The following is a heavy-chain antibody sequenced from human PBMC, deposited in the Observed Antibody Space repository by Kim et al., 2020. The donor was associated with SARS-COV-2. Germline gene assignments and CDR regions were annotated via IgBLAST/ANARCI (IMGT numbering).Heavy chain of an antibody. J-gene: IGHJ4*02. V-gene: IGHV3-53*04. CDR3: ARASPYDRSGYWTPYYFDY. CDR2: IYSGGST. D-gene: IGHD3-22*01. CDR1: GFTVSSNY. Sequence: GGSLRLSRAASGFTVSSNYMSWVRQAPGKGLEWVSVIYSGGSTYYADSVKGRFTISRHNSKNTLYLQMNSLRAEDTAVYYCARASPYDRSGYWTPYYFDYWGQGTLVTVSS.